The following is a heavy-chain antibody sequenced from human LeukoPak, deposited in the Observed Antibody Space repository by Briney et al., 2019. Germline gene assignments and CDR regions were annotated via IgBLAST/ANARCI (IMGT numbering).Heavy chain of an antibody. CDR2: IYYSGST. D-gene: IGHD5-12*01. CDR1: GGSISSGDYY. CDR3: ARVMVDIVATIAGYFDY. Sequence: SETLSLTCAVSGGSISSGDYYWSWLRQHPGKGLEWIGYIYYSGSTYYNPSLKSRVTISVDTSKNQFSLKLSSVTAADTAVYYCARVMVDIVATIAGYFDYWGQGTLVTVSS. J-gene: IGHJ4*02. V-gene: IGHV4-31*11.